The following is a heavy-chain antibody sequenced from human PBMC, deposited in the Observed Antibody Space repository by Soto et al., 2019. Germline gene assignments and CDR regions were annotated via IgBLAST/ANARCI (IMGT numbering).Heavy chain of an antibody. CDR1: GGSISTYY. V-gene: IGHV4-59*01. CDR2: IYYNGRT. J-gene: IGHJ4*02. CDR3: ARDGSGYDFWSGPYFFDY. D-gene: IGHD3-3*01. Sequence: QVQLQESGPGLVKPSETLSLTCTVSGGSISTYYWSWIRQPPGKGLEWIGYIYYNGRTNYNPSLESRVTISLDTSKSQFSLKLSSVSAADTAVYYCARDGSGYDFWSGPYFFDYWGLGTLVTVSS.